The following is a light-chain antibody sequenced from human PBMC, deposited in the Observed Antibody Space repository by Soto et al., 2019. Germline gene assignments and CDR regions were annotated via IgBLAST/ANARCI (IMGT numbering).Light chain of an antibody. CDR2: HTS. CDR1: QTISDN. J-gene: IGKJ4*01. Sequence: EIVMTQSPANLSVSPGESVSLSCRASQTISDNLAWYQQKPGLPPRLLIYHTSTRASGVPARFSGSGSATDFSLTIRSLQSEDFAVYYWQRYDNWPRIFGGGTKVDIK. CDR3: QRYDNWPRI. V-gene: IGKV3-15*01.